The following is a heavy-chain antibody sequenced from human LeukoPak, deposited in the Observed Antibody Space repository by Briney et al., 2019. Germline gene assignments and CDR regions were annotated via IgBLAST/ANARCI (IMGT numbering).Heavy chain of an antibody. CDR3: ARSVVCGYSYGCSFDY. CDR1: GFTVSSNY. Sequence: GGSLRLSCAASGFTVSSNYMSWVRQAPGKGLEWVSVIYSGGSTYYADSVKGRFTISRDNAKNSLYLQMNSLRAEDTAVYYCARSVVCGYSYGCSFDYWGQGTLVTVSS. V-gene: IGHV3-53*01. D-gene: IGHD5-18*01. CDR2: IYSGGST. J-gene: IGHJ4*02.